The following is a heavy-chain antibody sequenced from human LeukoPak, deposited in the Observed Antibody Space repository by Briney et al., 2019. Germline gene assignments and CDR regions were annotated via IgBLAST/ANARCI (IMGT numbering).Heavy chain of an antibody. CDR2: IREDGGEI. V-gene: IGHV3-7*01. J-gene: IGHJ4*02. CDR1: GFTFSTYW. Sequence: GGSLRLSCAASGFTFSTYWMNWVRQAPGKGLEWVVNIREDGGEIYYLDSVRGRFTISRDNAKNSLYLQMNSLRVEDTAVYYCARGVYSIDYWGQGTLVTVSS. CDR3: ARGVYSIDY. D-gene: IGHD2-15*01.